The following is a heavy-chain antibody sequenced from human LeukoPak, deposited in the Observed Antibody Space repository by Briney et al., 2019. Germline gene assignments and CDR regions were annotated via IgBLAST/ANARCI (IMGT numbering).Heavy chain of an antibody. D-gene: IGHD3-9*01. Sequence: ASVKVSCKSSGYIFTNYGISWVRQAPGQGLEWMGWISAYNGNTNYAQKFQGRVTMTTDTSTSTAYMELRSLRSDDTAVYYCARDDILTGEYYMDVWGKGTTVTVSS. V-gene: IGHV1-18*01. CDR1: GYIFTNYG. CDR3: ARDDILTGEYYMDV. J-gene: IGHJ6*03. CDR2: ISAYNGNT.